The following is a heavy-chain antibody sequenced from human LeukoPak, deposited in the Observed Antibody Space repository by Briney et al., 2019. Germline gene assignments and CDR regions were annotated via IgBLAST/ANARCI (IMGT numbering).Heavy chain of an antibody. V-gene: IGHV3-33*01. Sequence: PGRSRSPSCAASGFTFSSYGMHWDRQAPGKGLEWVAVIWYDGSNKYYADSVKGRFTISRDNSKNTLYLQMNSLRAEDTAVYYCARNSPMVRGTYGVLLWAQGTTVTVSS. J-gene: IGHJ6*01. CDR3: ARNSPMVRGTYGVLL. D-gene: IGHD3-10*01. CDR2: IWYDGSNK. CDR1: GFTFSSYG.